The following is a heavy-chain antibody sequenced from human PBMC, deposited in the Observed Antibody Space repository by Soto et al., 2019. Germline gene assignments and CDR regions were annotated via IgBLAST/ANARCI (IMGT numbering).Heavy chain of an antibody. CDR1: GESFSGGD. Sequence: SATLSLTCAVYGESFSGGDWSWIRKPPGKGLEWIGEINHSGSTNYNPSLKSRVTISVDTSKNQFSLKLSSVTAADTAVYYCARGRRSLLWFGESTDAFDIWGQGTMVT. CDR2: INHSGST. J-gene: IGHJ3*02. CDR3: ARGRRSLLWFGESTDAFDI. D-gene: IGHD3-10*01. V-gene: IGHV4-34*01.